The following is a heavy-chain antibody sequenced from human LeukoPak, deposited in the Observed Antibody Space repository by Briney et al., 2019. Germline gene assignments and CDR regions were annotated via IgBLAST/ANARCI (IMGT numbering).Heavy chain of an antibody. CDR1: GGSISGYY. D-gene: IGHD4-23*01. CDR3: ALASHGSNSEFDY. V-gene: IGHV4-59*01. CDR2: IYYRGST. Sequence: SETLSLTCTVSGGSISGYYWTWIRQPPGKGLEWIGFIYYRGSTNYNPSLKSRVTISLDTSRNQFSLKLSSVTAADTAVYYCALASHGSNSEFDYWGLGTLVTVSS. J-gene: IGHJ4*02.